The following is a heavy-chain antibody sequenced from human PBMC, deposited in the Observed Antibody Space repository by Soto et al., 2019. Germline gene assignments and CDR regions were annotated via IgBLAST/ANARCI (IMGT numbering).Heavy chain of an antibody. Sequence: GGSLRLSCAASGFTFSSYAMSWVRQAPGKGLEWVSAISGSGGSTYYADSVKGRFTISRDNSKNTLYLQMNSLRAEDTAVYYCAKDSPHIVATTYVGYYYGMDVWGQGTTVTVSS. J-gene: IGHJ6*02. V-gene: IGHV3-23*01. CDR2: ISGSGGST. D-gene: IGHD5-12*01. CDR3: AKDSPHIVATTYVGYYYGMDV. CDR1: GFTFSSYA.